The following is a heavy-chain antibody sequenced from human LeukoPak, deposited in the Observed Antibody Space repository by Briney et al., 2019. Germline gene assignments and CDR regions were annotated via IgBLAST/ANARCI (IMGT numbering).Heavy chain of an antibody. J-gene: IGHJ4*02. V-gene: IGHV5-51*01. CDR2: VYPGDSDT. CDR1: GYIFTKFW. CDR3: ARHITGTTGVDY. Sequence: GESLRISCQGSGYIFTKFWIGWVRQLPGKGLEWMGVVYPGDSDTRYSASFQGQVTISADKSISTAYLQWSSLKASDTAMYYCARHITGTTGVDYWGQGTLVTVSS. D-gene: IGHD1-7*01.